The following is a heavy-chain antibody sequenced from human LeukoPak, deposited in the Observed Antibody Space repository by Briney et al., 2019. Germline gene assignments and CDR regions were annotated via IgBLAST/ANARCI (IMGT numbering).Heavy chain of an antibody. D-gene: IGHD3-10*01. CDR1: GGSFSGYY. V-gene: IGHV4-34*01. J-gene: IGHJ4*02. Sequence: SETLSLTCAVYGGSFSGYYWSWIRQPPGRGLEWIGEINHSGSTNYNPSLKSRVTISVDTSKNQFSLKLSSVTAADTAVYYCARSKGEFGELVWGQGTLVTVSS. CDR3: ARSKGEFGELV. CDR2: INHSGST.